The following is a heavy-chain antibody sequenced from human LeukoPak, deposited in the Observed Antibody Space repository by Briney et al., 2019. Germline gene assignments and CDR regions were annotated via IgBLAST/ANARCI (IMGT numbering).Heavy chain of an antibody. CDR1: GFTFSSYW. J-gene: IGHJ3*02. CDR2: INSDGSST. CDR3: ARRGVRYAFDI. D-gene: IGHD3-3*01. V-gene: IGHV3-74*01. Sequence: GGSLRLSCAASGFTFSSYWMHLVRQAPGKGLVWVSRINSDGSSTSYADSVKGRFTTSRDNAKHTLYLQMNRLRAEDTAVYYCARRGVRYAFDIWGQGTMVTVSS.